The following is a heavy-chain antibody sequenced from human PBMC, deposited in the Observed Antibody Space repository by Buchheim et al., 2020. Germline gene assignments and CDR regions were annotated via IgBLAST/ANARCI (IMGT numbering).Heavy chain of an antibody. J-gene: IGHJ6*02. CDR1: GFTFSSYW. CDR3: VRDITIFGVAPGGD. V-gene: IGHV3-74*01. CDR2: ISSDGSST. Sequence: EVQLVESGGGLVQPGGSLRLSCAASGFTFSSYWMHWVRQAPGKGLVWVSRISSDGSSTSHADSVKGRFTISRDNAKNTLSLQMNSLRAEDTAVYYCVRDITIFGVAPGGDWGQGTT. D-gene: IGHD3-3*01.